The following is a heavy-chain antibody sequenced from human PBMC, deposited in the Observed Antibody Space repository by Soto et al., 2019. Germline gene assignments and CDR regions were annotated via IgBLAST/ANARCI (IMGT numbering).Heavy chain of an antibody. Sequence: QVQLVQSGAEVKMPGSSVKVSCRASGGSSNNNANSWVRQAPGQGLEWMGGILPKFGTANYAQKFRGRLTITADESTRTIYMELRSLRSEDTALYYCATLQGSGTYYDGDYWGLGTQVTVSS. CDR2: ILPKFGTA. CDR1: GGSSNNNA. V-gene: IGHV1-69*01. J-gene: IGHJ4*02. CDR3: ATLQGSGTYYDGDY. D-gene: IGHD3-10*01.